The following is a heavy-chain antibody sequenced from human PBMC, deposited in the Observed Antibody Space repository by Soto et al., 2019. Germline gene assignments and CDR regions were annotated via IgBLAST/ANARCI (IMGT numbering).Heavy chain of an antibody. Sequence: QLVETGGGLIQPGTSLTLSCAASGFSVSRNYMTWVRQAPGKGLEWVSFVYSGGATFYADSVKGRFILSRDDSQNTMYLQMNNLRAEYTAVYYCARVPGRLWGRGTLVTVAP. CDR2: VYSGGAT. J-gene: IGHJ4*02. V-gene: IGHV3-53*02. CDR3: ARVPGRL. D-gene: IGHD3-10*01. CDR1: GFSVSRNY.